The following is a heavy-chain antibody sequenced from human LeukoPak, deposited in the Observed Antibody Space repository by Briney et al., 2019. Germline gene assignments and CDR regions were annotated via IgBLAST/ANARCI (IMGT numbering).Heavy chain of an antibody. V-gene: IGHV3-7*01. CDR2: IKKDGSDK. CDR1: GFTLSNYW. J-gene: IGHJ6*04. CDR3: ARDPMDV. Sequence: GGSLRLSCVASGFTLSNYWMSWVRQAPGKGPEWVANIKKDGSDKYYVDSVKGRFTISRDNAKNSLYLQMNSLRAEDTAVYYCARDPMDVWGKGTTVTVSS.